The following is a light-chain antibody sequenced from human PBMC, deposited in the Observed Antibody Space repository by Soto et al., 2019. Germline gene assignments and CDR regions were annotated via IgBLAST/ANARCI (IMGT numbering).Light chain of an antibody. V-gene: IGKV1-5*03. CDR3: QQYSDHWT. J-gene: IGKJ1*01. CDR1: RIIINW. Sequence: DIQLTQSPSTLSSSVGDRVTITCRASRIIINWLSWYQQKSGKGPKLLIYKASNLQTGVPSRFSGSGYGTEFTLTISSLQPDDVETYYCQQYSDHWTFGQGTKVEIK. CDR2: KAS.